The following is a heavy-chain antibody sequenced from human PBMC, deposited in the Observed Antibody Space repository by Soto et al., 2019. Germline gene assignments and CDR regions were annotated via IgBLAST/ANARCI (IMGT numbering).Heavy chain of an antibody. Sequence: SETLSLTCTVSGGSISSYYWSWIRQPPGKGLEWIGYIYYSGSTNYNPSLKSRVTISVDTSKNQFSLKLSSVTAADTAVYYCARRYGYSFDDWGQGTLVTVSS. V-gene: IGHV4-59*08. CDR1: GGSISSYY. J-gene: IGHJ4*02. CDR3: ARRYGYSFDD. CDR2: IYYSGST. D-gene: IGHD1-1*01.